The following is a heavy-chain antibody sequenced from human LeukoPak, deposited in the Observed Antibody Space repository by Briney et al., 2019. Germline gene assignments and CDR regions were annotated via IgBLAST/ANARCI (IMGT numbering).Heavy chain of an antibody. CDR3: ARAITMVRGVISNWFDP. CDR1: GGSISSGGYS. V-gene: IGHV4-30-2*01. Sequence: SQTLSLTCAVSGGSISSGGYSWSWIRQPPGKGLEWIGYIYHSGSTYYNPSLKSRVTISVDRSKNQFSLKLSSVTAADTAVYYCARAITMVRGVISNWFDPRGQGTLVTVSS. CDR2: IYHSGST. D-gene: IGHD3-10*01. J-gene: IGHJ5*02.